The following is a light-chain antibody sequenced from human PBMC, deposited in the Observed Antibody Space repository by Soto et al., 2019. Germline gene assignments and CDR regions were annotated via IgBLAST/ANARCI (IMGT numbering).Light chain of an antibody. J-gene: IGKJ4*01. CDR2: KAS. Sequence: DIPMTQSPSTLSASVGDRVTITCRASQSISSWLAWYQQKPGKAPNLLIYKASSLESGVPSRFSGSGSGTEFNLTISSLQADDFATYYCQQYNSYPLTFGGGTKVEIK. V-gene: IGKV1-5*03. CDR1: QSISSW. CDR3: QQYNSYPLT.